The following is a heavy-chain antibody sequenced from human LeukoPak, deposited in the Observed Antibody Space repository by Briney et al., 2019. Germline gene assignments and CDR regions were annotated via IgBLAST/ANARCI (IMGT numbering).Heavy chain of an antibody. D-gene: IGHD6-13*01. J-gene: IGHJ5*02. V-gene: IGHV3-21*01. CDR2: ISSSSSYI. CDR1: GFTFSSYS. CDR3: AKGFRAAAGTGWFDP. Sequence: GGSLRLSCAASGFTFSSYSMNWVRQAPGKGLEWVSSISSSSSYIYYADSVKGRFTISRDNAKNSLYLQMNSLRAEDTAVYYCAKGFRAAAGTGWFDPWGQGTLVTVSS.